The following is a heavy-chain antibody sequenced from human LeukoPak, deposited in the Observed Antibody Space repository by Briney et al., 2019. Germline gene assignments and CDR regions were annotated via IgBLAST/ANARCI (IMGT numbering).Heavy chain of an antibody. CDR2: ISSSGSTI. CDR3: ARVFEDVPQFDY. V-gene: IGHV3-11*01. Sequence: PGGSLRLSCAASGFTFSDYYMSWIRQAPGKGLEWVSYISSSGSTIYYADSVKGRFTIPRDNAKNSLYLQMNSLRAEDTAVYYCARVFEDVPQFDYWGQGTLVTVSS. J-gene: IGHJ4*02. D-gene: IGHD3-3*01. CDR1: GFTFSDYY.